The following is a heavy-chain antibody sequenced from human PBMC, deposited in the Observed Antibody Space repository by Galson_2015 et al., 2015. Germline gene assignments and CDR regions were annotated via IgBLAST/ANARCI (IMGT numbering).Heavy chain of an antibody. D-gene: IGHD2-21*02. CDR3: ARRGDSREFDY. V-gene: IGHV4-31*03. Sequence: TLSLTCTVSGGSISSGNYFWSWIRQHPGKGLAWIGYIHYGGSTYYNPSLKSRLTISVDTSKNQLSLKLSSVTAADTAVYYCARRGDSREFDYWGQGTLVTVSS. CDR2: IHYGGST. J-gene: IGHJ4*02. CDR1: GGSISSGNYF.